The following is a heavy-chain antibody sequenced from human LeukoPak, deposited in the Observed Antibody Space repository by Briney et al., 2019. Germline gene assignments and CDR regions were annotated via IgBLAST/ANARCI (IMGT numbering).Heavy chain of an antibody. D-gene: IGHD5-24*01. CDR1: GSSISSGYY. CDR2: IYHSGST. J-gene: IGHJ4*02. Sequence: PSETLSLTCAVSGSSISSGYYWGWIRQPPGKGLEWIASIYHSGSTYNNPSLKSRVTMPVDTSKNQFSLKLSSVTAADTAVYYCARKNYPFDYWGQGILVTVSS. V-gene: IGHV4-38-2*01. CDR3: ARKNYPFDY.